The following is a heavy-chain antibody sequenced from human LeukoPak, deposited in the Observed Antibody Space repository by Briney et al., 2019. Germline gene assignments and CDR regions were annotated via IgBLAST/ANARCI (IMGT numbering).Heavy chain of an antibody. CDR3: ARLWRRSGDSSGYHYYYYMDV. Sequence: SETLSLTCTVSGGSISSTSYYWSWIRQPPGKGLEWIGEINHSGSTNYNPSLKSRVTISVDTSKNQFSLKLSSVTAADTAVYYCARLWRRSGDSSGYHYYYYMDVWGKGTTVTISS. CDR2: INHSGST. CDR1: GGSISSTSYY. V-gene: IGHV4-39*07. J-gene: IGHJ6*03. D-gene: IGHD3-22*01.